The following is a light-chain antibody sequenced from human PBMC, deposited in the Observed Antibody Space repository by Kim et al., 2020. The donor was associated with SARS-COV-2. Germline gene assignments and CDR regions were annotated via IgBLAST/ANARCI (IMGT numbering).Light chain of an antibody. CDR3: QQRSNWPYT. CDR2: DAS. J-gene: IGKJ2*01. Sequence: SLSTGERATLSCRASQSVSRYLVWYQQKPGQAPRLLIYDASNRATGIPAKFSGSGSGADFTLTISSLEPEDFAVYYCQQRSNWPYTFGQGTKLEI. V-gene: IGKV3-11*01. CDR1: QSVSRY.